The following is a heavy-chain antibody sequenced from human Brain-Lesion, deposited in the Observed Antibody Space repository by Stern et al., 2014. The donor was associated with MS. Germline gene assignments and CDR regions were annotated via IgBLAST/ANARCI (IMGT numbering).Heavy chain of an antibody. CDR3: ARAVRNQLLSEY. V-gene: IGHV1-8*01. J-gene: IGHJ4*02. CDR2: MNPYSGNT. CDR1: GYTFSSYD. Sequence: VQLVESRAEVKKPGASVKVSCKASGYTFSSYDIPWVRQASGHGLEWMGWMNPYSGNTGYAQKFKGRVSMTSDPSISTVYMELTSLTSDDTAVYFCARAVRNQLLSEYWGQGTLVTVSS. D-gene: IGHD2-2*01.